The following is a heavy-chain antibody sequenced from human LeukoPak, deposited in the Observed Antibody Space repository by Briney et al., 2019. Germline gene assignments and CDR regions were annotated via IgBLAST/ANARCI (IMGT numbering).Heavy chain of an antibody. D-gene: IGHD6-19*01. Sequence: GASLRLSCAASGFTFSSYAMSWVRQAPGKGLEWVSGISTSGGSAYYADSVRGRFTFSRDNSKNTLYLQMNSLRAEDTAVYYCAKDHLVAGQPYYFDYWGQGTLVTVSS. V-gene: IGHV3-23*01. CDR1: GFTFSSYA. CDR3: AKDHLVAGQPYYFDY. J-gene: IGHJ4*02. CDR2: ISTSGGSA.